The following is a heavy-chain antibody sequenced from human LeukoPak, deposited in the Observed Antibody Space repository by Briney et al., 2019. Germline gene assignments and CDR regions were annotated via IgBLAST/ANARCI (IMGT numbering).Heavy chain of an antibody. CDR3: AKDWGQVPASISGH. J-gene: IGHJ1*01. D-gene: IGHD2-2*01. CDR1: GFTFSSYA. Sequence: GGSLRLSCAASGFTFSSYAMSWVRQAPGKGLEWVSAISGSGGSTYYADSVKGRFTISRDNSRNTLFLQMNSLRTEDTAVYYCAKDWGQVPASISGHWGQGTLVTVS. CDR2: ISGSGGST. V-gene: IGHV3-23*01.